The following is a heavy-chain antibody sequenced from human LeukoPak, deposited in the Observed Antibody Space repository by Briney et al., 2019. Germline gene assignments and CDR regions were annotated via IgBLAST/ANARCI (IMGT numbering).Heavy chain of an antibody. CDR2: ISGSGGST. D-gene: IGHD2-2*01. CDR1: GFTFSSYA. CDR3: AKRYCSSTSCYGKFAYDY. V-gene: IGHV3-23*01. J-gene: IGHJ4*02. Sequence: GRSLRLSCAASGFTFSSYAMSWVRQAPGKGLEWVSAISGSGGSTCYADSVKGRFTISRDNSKNTLYLQMNSLRAEDTAVYYCAKRYCSSTSCYGKFAYDYWGQGTLVTVSS.